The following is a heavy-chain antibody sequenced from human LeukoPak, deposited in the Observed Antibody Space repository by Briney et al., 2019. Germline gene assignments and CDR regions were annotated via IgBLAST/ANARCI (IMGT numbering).Heavy chain of an antibody. Sequence: ASVKVSCKASGYTFNTFGVAWVRQAPGQGLEWMGWISGYNGDTDYAANLQGRVTLTTDTSTNTAYMELRSLRSDDAAVYYCARLGAWDWGQGTLVTVSS. CDR1: GYTFNTFG. J-gene: IGHJ4*02. CDR3: ARLGAWD. CDR2: ISGYNGDT. D-gene: IGHD3-16*01. V-gene: IGHV1-18*01.